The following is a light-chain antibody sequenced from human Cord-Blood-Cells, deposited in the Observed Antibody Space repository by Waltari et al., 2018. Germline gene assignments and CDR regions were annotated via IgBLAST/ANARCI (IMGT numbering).Light chain of an antibody. CDR1: QSVSSSY. CDR3: QQYGSSQWT. Sequence: EIVLTQSTGTLSLSPGERATLSCRASQSVSSSYLAWYQQKPGQAPRLLIYGASSRATGIPDRVSGSGSGTDFTLTISRLEPEDFAVYYCQQYGSSQWTFGQGTKVEIK. CDR2: GAS. V-gene: IGKV3-20*01. J-gene: IGKJ1*01.